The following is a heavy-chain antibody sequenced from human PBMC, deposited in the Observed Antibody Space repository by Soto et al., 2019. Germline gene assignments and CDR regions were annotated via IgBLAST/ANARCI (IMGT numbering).Heavy chain of an antibody. V-gene: IGHV3-72*01. CDR2: VRDKANSYTT. CDR3: ARLLAYCGGDCHSFAFDI. D-gene: IGHD2-21*02. CDR1: GFTFSDHY. Sequence: DVQLVESGGGFVQPGGSLRLSCAASGFTFSDHYIEWVRQAPGKGLEGVGRVRDKANSYTTDYGASVKGRFTISRDDSKNSAYLQMSSLKIEDTAVYYCARLLAYCGGDCHSFAFDIWGLGTMVTVSS. J-gene: IGHJ3*02.